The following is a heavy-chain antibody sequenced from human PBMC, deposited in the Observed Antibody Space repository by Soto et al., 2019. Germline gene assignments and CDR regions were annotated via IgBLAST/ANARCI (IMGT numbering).Heavy chain of an antibody. CDR1: GGTFSTYA. D-gene: IGHD6-19*01. V-gene: IGHV1-69*12. CDR2: IIPIFGTA. J-gene: IGHJ5*02. Sequence: QVQLVQSGAEVKRPGSSVKVSCKASGGTFSTYAISWVRQAPGQGLKWMGGIIPIFGTANYAQKFQGRVTITADESTSTAYMELSSLRSEDTAVYYCARDPTGIAVAGTYNWFDPWGQGTLVTVSS. CDR3: ARDPTGIAVAGTYNWFDP.